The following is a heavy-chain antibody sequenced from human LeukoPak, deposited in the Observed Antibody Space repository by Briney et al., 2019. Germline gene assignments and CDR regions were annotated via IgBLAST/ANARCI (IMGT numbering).Heavy chain of an antibody. J-gene: IGHJ4*02. Sequence: PGGSLRLSCAASGFTFSSYGMHWVRQAPGKGLEWVAVISYDGSNKYYADSVKGRFTISRDNSKNTLYLQMNSLRAEDTAVYYCARDVEEQQLAGIFDYWGQGTLVTVSS. CDR2: ISYDGSNK. CDR3: ARDVEEQQLAGIFDY. V-gene: IGHV3-30*03. CDR1: GFTFSSYG. D-gene: IGHD6-13*01.